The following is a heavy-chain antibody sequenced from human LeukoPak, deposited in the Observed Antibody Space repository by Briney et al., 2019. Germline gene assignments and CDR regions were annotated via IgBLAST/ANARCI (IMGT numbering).Heavy chain of an antibody. J-gene: IGHJ4*02. CDR3: ARSMVRGVIITGTYPDY. V-gene: IGHV3-7*01. CDR2: IKEDGSAK. D-gene: IGHD3-10*01. Sequence: PGGSLRLSCVASGLMFSSYWMSWVRQAPGKGLEWVANIKEDGSAKYYVDSVKGRFSISRDNAKNSLYLRMNSLRAEDTAVYYCARSMVRGVIITGTYPDYWGQGTLVTVSS. CDR1: GLMFSSYW.